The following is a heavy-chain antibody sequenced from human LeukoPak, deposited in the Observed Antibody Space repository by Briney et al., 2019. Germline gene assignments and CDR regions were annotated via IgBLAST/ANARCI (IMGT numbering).Heavy chain of an antibody. Sequence: GGSLRLSCAVSGFTLTNYAVHWVRQAPGKGLEWVSLIYRGGSTYYADSVKGRFTISRDNAKNSVYLQMNTLTAEDTAVYYCATSRDAPMGTGGQGTLVTVSS. D-gene: IGHD5-18*01. J-gene: IGHJ4*02. CDR1: GFTLTNYA. V-gene: IGHV3-NL1*01. CDR3: ATSRDAPMGT. CDR2: IYRGGST.